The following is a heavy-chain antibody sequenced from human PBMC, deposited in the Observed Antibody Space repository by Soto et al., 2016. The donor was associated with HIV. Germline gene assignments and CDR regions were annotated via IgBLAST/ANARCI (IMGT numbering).Heavy chain of an antibody. Sequence: EVQLLESGGGLVQPGGSLRLSCTASGCTFNNYAMSWVRQAPGKGLEWVSTISGSGDSTYYADSVKGRFTISRDNSKNTLYVQMNSLRAEDTAVYYCAKVWWLRLGAFDIWGQGTMVTVSS. V-gene: IGHV3-23*01. CDR3: AKVWWLRLGAFDI. CDR2: ISGSGDST. CDR1: GCTFNNYA. J-gene: IGHJ3*02. D-gene: IGHD5-12*01.